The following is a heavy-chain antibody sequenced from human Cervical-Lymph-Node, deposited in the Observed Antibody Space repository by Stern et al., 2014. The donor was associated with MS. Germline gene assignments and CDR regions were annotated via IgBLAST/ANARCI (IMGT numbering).Heavy chain of an antibody. V-gene: IGHV3-74*02. D-gene: IGHD2-8*01. CDR1: GFTFSSQG. Sequence: EVQLVQSGGGVVQPGGSLRLSCVASGFTFSSQGMHWVRQAPGKGLVWVSRINSDGSSTSCADSVKGRFSISRDNAKKTLYLQMDSLRAEDTAVYYFARSNYGMDVWGQGTTVAVSS. CDR3: ARSNYGMDV. CDR2: INSDGSST. J-gene: IGHJ6*02.